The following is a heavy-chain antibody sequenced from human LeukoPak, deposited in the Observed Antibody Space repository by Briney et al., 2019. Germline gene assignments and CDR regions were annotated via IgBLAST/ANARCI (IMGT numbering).Heavy chain of an antibody. D-gene: IGHD3-22*01. CDR1: GGSFSGYY. V-gene: IGHV4-34*01. Sequence: SETLSLTCAVYGGSFSGYYWSWIRQPPGKGLEWIGEINHSGSTNYNPSLKSRVTISVDTSKNQFSLKLSSVTAADTAVYYCARGRRRTSITTIQTTAAGFDIWGQGTMVSVSS. CDR2: INHSGST. J-gene: IGHJ3*02. CDR3: ARGRRRTSITTIQTTAAGFDI.